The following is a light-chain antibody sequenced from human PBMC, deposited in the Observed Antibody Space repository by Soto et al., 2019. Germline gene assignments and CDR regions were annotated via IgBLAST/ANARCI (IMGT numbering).Light chain of an antibody. Sequence: QSALTQPPSAYGSPEQSVTISCNRTSSDVGGSTYVSWYQQHPGKAPKLMIYEVSRRPSEGPDRFSGSKSGNTASLTVSGLQSEDEADYYCSSYAGSSNMIFGGGTKLTVL. CDR1: SSDVGGSTY. CDR3: SSYAGSSNMI. J-gene: IGLJ2*01. CDR2: EVS. V-gene: IGLV2-8*01.